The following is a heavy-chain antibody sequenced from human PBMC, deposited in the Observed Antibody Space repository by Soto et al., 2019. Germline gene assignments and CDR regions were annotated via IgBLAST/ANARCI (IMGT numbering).Heavy chain of an antibody. J-gene: IGHJ4*03. CDR3: TYSPGYDCNRLDV. Sequence: GGSLRLSCAASGFTFGGYAMHWVRQAPGKGLEWVSGISWNSGSIGYADSVKGRFTISRDNAKNSLYLQMNSLRAEDTAVYYCTYSPGYDCNRLDVWGQGTLVTVSS. CDR2: ISWNSGSI. D-gene: IGHD5-12*01. V-gene: IGHV3-9*01. CDR1: GFTFGGYA.